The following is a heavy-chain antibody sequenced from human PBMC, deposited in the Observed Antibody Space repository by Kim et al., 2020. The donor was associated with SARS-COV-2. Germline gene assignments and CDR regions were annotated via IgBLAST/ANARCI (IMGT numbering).Heavy chain of an antibody. CDR3: ARSIAVAGRSPRLCFDY. J-gene: IGHJ4*02. D-gene: IGHD6-19*01. V-gene: IGHV1-69*01. Sequence: FQGRVTITADESTSTAYMELSSLRSEDTAVYYCARSIAVAGRSPRLCFDYWGQGTLVTVSS.